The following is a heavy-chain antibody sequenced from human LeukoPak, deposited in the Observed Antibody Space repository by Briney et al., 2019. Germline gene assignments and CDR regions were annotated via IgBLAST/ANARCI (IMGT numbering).Heavy chain of an antibody. V-gene: IGHV3-21*04. J-gene: IGHJ4*02. CDR1: RFTFSTYS. Sequence: GGSLRLSCAASRFTFSTYSMNWVRQAPGKGLEWVSSIDSTSTYIYYADSVKGRFTISRYNAKNSLYLQMDSLRAEDTAVYYCARDSLVGSTTPVFDYWGQGTLVTVSS. D-gene: IGHD1-26*01. CDR3: ARDSLVGSTTPVFDY. CDR2: IDSTSTYI.